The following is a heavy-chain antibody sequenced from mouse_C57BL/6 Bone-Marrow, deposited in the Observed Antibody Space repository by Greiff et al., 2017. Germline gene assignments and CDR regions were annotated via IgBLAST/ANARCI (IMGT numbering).Heavy chain of an antibody. Sequence: EVKLVESGPGLVKPSQSLSLTCSVTGYSITSGYYWNWIRQFPGNKLEWMGYISYDGSNNYNPSLKNRISITRDTSKNQFFLKLNSVTTEDTATYYCARRGLGGFDYWGQGTTLTVSS. CDR1: GYSITSGYY. CDR2: ISYDGSN. V-gene: IGHV3-6*01. CDR3: ARRGLGGFDY. D-gene: IGHD4-1*01. J-gene: IGHJ2*01.